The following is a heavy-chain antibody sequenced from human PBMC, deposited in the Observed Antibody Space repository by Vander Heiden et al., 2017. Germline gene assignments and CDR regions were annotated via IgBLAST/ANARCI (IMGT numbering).Heavy chain of an antibody. CDR3: ARGPVAGSDAFDI. D-gene: IGHD6-19*01. CDR1: GFTFSSYA. Sequence: EVQLVESGGGLVQPGGSLRLSCAASGFTFSSYAMHWVRQATGKGLEWVSAIGTAGDTYYPGSVKGRFTISRENAKNSLYLQMNSLRAGDTAVYYCARGPVAGSDAFDIWGQGTMVTVSS. CDR2: IGTAGDT. J-gene: IGHJ3*02. V-gene: IGHV3-13*01.